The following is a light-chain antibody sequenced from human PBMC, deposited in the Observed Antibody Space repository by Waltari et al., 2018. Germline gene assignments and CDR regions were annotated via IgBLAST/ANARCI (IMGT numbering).Light chain of an antibody. CDR2: DAS. J-gene: IGKJ4*01. CDR3: QQRSNWSLT. CDR1: QRVSSY. V-gene: IGKV3-11*01. Sequence: EIVFTQSPATLSLSPGERATLSSRASQRVSSYLASYQQKPGQAPRLLIYDASYRATGIPASFSGSGSWTDFILIIISLEPADFSVYYCQQRSNWSLTFGGGTKVEIK.